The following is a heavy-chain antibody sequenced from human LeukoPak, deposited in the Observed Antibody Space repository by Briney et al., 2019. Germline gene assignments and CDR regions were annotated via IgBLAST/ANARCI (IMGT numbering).Heavy chain of an antibody. CDR3: ARGADRFGESLQNY. CDR2: ISYDGSNK. D-gene: IGHD3-10*01. V-gene: IGHV3-30*04. J-gene: IGHJ4*02. CDR1: GFTFRSYA. Sequence: GGSLRLSCAASGFTFRSYAMHWARQAPGKGLEWGAVISYDGSNKYYADSVKGRFTISRDNSKNTLYLQMNSLRAEDTAVYYCARGADRFGESLQNYWGQGTLVTVFS.